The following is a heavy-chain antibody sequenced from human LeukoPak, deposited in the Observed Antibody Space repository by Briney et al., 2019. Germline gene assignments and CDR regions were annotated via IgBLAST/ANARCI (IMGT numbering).Heavy chain of an antibody. CDR3: ARDQTQTGLTTVDY. J-gene: IGHJ4*02. Sequence: QPGGSLRLSCVASGFTFSNSWMHWVRQTPGKGLLWVSRINTDGTNTKYADSVKGRFTISRDNAKNTLYLQMNTLRAEDTAVYYCARDQTQTGLTTVDYWGQGTLVTVSS. CDR2: INTDGTNT. D-gene: IGHD1-14*01. V-gene: IGHV3-74*03. CDR1: GFTFSNSW.